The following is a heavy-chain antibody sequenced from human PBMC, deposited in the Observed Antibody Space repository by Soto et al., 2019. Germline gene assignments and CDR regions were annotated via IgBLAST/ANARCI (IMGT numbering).Heavy chain of an antibody. D-gene: IGHD5-18*01. Sequence: QVQLVESGGGVVQPGRSLRLSCAASGFTFSSYGMHWVRQAPGKGLEWVAVIWYDGSNKYSADSVKGRFTISRENSKNTRYLQMNSLSAEDTAVYYCARAGYGYGADYWGQGTLVTVFS. V-gene: IGHV3-33*01. J-gene: IGHJ4*02. CDR2: IWYDGSNK. CDR1: GFTFSSYG. CDR3: ARAGYGYGADY.